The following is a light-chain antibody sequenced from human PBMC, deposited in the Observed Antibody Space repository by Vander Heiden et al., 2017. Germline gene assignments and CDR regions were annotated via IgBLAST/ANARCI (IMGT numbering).Light chain of an antibody. Sequence: DILMTQSPSTLTASVGDRVTFSCRASQNIGNYLNWYQQEPGRAPRLLILAASTLPTGIPQRFSGGGSGTHFTLTISSLQPEDFATYHCQQNYSFPMTFGQGTQLEIK. J-gene: IGKJ2*01. CDR1: QNIGNY. CDR3: QQNYSFPMT. V-gene: IGKV1-39*01. CDR2: AAS.